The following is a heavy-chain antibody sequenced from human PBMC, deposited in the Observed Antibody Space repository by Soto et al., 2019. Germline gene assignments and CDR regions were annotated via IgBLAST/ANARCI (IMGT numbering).Heavy chain of an antibody. CDR2: IYSGGST. Sequence: GGSLRLSCAASGFTVSSNYMSWVRQAPGKGLEWVSVIYSGGSTYYADSVKGRFTISRDNSKNTLYLQMNSLRAEDTAVYYCAKDIVAATFNFDYWGQGTLVTVSS. V-gene: IGHV3-53*01. CDR1: GFTVSSNY. CDR3: AKDIVAATFNFDY. J-gene: IGHJ4*02. D-gene: IGHD2-21*01.